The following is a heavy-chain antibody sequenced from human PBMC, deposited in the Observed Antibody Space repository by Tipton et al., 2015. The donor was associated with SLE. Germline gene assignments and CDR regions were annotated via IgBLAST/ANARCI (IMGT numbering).Heavy chain of an antibody. Sequence: SLRLSCAASGFTFSSYWMHWVRQAPGKGLVWVSRIYSDESSINYAGSVKGRFTISRDNAKNTLYLQMNSLRAEDTAVYYCAREYYDFWSGSYKGAFDIWGQGTMVTVSS. CDR2: IYSDESSI. CDR1: GFTFSSYW. D-gene: IGHD3-3*01. CDR3: AREYYDFWSGSYKGAFDI. J-gene: IGHJ3*02. V-gene: IGHV3-74*01.